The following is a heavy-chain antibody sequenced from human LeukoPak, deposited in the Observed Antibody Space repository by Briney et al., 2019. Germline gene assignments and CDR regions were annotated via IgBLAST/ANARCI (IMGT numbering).Heavy chain of an antibody. CDR2: INPNSGGT. Sequence: ASVKLSCKASGYTFTGYYMHWVRQAPGQGLESMGWINPNSGGTNYAQKFQGRVTMTRDTSISTAYMELSRLRSEDTAVYYCVRDGASSSSYYYYYYYMDVWGKGTTVTVSS. CDR1: GYTFTGYY. V-gene: IGHV1-2*02. J-gene: IGHJ6*03. CDR3: VRDGASSSSYYYYYYYMDV. D-gene: IGHD6-6*01.